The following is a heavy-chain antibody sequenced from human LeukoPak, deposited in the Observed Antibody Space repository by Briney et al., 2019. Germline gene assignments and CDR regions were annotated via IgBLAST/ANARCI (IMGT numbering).Heavy chain of an antibody. CDR2: ISAYNGNT. J-gene: IGHJ6*04. D-gene: IGHD3-10*01. V-gene: IGHV1-18*04. CDR3: ARYYYGSGSYYNSDGMDV. Sequence: ASVKVSCKASGYTFTSYGISWVRQAPGQGLEWMGWISAYNGNTNYAQKLQGRVTMTTDTSTSTAYMELRSLRSDDTAAYYCARYYYGSGSYYNSDGMDVWGKGTTVTVSS. CDR1: GYTFTSYG.